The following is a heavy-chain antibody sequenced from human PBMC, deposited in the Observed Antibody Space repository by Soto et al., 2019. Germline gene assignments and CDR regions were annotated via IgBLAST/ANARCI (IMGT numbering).Heavy chain of an antibody. CDR3: ARGSSQGRAAPGKYFDY. Sequence: EVQLLESGGGLVQPGGSLRLSCAVSGFPVNYYDLSWVRQPPGKGLEWVSGMSGVDDSKSYADSVKGRLTISRDNAKNILFLQMNNLRAAGQATNYCARGSSQGRAAPGKYFDYLGQGTLVNVST. CDR2: MSGVDDSK. CDR1: GFPVNYYD. V-gene: IGHV3-23*01. D-gene: IGHD3-16*01. J-gene: IGHJ4*02.